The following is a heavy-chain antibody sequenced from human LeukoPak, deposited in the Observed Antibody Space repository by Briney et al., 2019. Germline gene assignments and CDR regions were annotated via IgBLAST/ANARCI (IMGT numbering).Heavy chain of an antibody. CDR2: ISGSGGST. CDR1: GFTFSSYA. V-gene: IGHV3-23*01. CDR3: ARGGDSSGYSPLDAFDI. Sequence: GGSLRLSCAASGFTFSSYAMSWVRQAPGKGLEWVSAISGSGGSTYYADSVKGRFTISRDNSKNTLYLQMNSLRAEDTAVYYCARGGDSSGYSPLDAFDIWGQGTMVSVSS. J-gene: IGHJ3*02. D-gene: IGHD3-22*01.